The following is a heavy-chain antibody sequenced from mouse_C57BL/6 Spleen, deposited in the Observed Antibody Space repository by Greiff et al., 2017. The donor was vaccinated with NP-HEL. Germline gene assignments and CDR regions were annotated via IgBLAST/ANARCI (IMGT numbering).Heavy chain of an antibody. J-gene: IGHJ2*01. V-gene: IGHV1-54*01. Sequence: QVQLQQSGAELVRPGTSVKVSCKASGYAFTNYLIEWVKQRPGQGLEWIGVINPGSGGTNYNEKFKGKATLTADKSSSTAYMPLSSLTSEDSAVYAGAILPIFRRTCDYWGQGTTLTVSS. CDR2: INPGSGGT. CDR3: AILPIFRRTCDY. D-gene: IGHD2-10*01. CDR1: GYAFTNYL.